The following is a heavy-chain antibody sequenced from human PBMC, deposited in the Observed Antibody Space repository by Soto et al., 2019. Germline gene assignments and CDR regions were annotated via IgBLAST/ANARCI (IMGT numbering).Heavy chain of an antibody. J-gene: IGHJ4*02. CDR1: GFTFSSYS. Sequence: GGSLRLSCAASGFTFSSYSMNWVRQAPGKGLEWVSYISSSSSTIYYADSVKGRFTISRDDSKNTLYLQMNSLKTEDTAVYYCTTDPVTMIVVVPSSGWGQGT. V-gene: IGHV3-48*01. CDR3: TTDPVTMIVVVPSSG. CDR2: ISSSSSTI. D-gene: IGHD3-22*01.